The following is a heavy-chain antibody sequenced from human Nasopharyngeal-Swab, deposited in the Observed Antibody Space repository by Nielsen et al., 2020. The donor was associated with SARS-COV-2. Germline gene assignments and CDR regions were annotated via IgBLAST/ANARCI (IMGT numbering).Heavy chain of an antibody. V-gene: IGHV4-59*01. CDR1: GGSFSGYY. Sequence: SEILSLTCAVYGGSFSGYYWSWIRQPPGKGLEWIGYIYYSGSTNYNPSLKSRVTISVDTSKNQFSLKLSSVTAADTAVYYCARRSGYCSSTSCYHYYYGMDVWGQGTTVTVSS. J-gene: IGHJ6*02. CDR3: ARRSGYCSSTSCYHYYYGMDV. D-gene: IGHD2-2*01. CDR2: IYYSGST.